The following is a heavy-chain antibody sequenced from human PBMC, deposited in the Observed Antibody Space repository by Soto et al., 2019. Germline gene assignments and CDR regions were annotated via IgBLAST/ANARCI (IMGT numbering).Heavy chain of an antibody. D-gene: IGHD3-10*01. CDR1: GGSITNYH. J-gene: IGHJ6*02. Sequence: QVQLQESGPGLVKPSETLSLTCTVSGGSITNYHCRWFRQPTGKGLEWLGYIKYNGYSDYNLSLRRRVSMTIDSSNTQFSLMEESVSATDTAEDYFARYGFVSLHGHVDVWGQGTTEIVSS. CDR3: ARYGFVSLHGHVDV. V-gene: IGHV4-59*08. CDR2: IKYNGYS.